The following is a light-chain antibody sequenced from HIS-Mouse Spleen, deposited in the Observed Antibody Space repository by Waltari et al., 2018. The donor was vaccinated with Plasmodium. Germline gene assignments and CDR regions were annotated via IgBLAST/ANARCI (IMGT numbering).Light chain of an antibody. CDR3: QQSYSTWT. Sequence: DIQMTQSPSSLSASVGARVTITCRASQSISSYLNWYQQKPGKAPKLLIYAASSLQSGVPARCSGSGSGTEFNLSISSLQPEEFATYYCQQSYSTWTFGQGTKVEIK. J-gene: IGKJ1*01. CDR1: QSISSY. V-gene: IGKV1-39*01. CDR2: AAS.